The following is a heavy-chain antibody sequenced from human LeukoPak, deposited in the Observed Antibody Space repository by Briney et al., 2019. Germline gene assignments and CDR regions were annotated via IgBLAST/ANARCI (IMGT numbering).Heavy chain of an antibody. J-gene: IGHJ4*02. CDR1: GYTFTGYY. CDR3: ARGYSSGWYPEPKNFDY. D-gene: IGHD6-19*01. CDR2: INPNSGGT. V-gene: IGHV1-2*02. Sequence: EASVKVSCKASGYTFTGYYMHWVRQAPGQGLEWMGWINPNSGGTNYAQKFQGRVTMTRDTSISTAYMELSRLRSDDTAVYYCARGYSSGWYPEPKNFDYWGQGTLVTVSS.